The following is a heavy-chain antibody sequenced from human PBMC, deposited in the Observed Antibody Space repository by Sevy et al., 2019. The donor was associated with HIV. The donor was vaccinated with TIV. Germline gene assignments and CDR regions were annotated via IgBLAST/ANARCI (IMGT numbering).Heavy chain of an antibody. CDR2: ISAYNGNR. J-gene: IGHJ6*02. V-gene: IGHV1-18*01. CDR1: GYTFTSYG. D-gene: IGHD6-6*01. CDR3: ARATKYSSSSDDYYGMDV. Sequence: ASVKVSCKASGYTFTSYGISWVRQAPGQGLEWMGWISAYNGNRNYAQKLQGRVTMTTDTSTSTAYMELRSLRSDDTAVYYCARATKYSSSSDDYYGMDVWGQGTTVTVSS.